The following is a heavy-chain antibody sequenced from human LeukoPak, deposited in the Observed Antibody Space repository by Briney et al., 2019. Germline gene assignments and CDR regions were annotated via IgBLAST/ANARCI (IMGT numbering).Heavy chain of an antibody. CDR2: ISYDGSNK. J-gene: IGHJ4*02. Sequence: PGGPLRLSCAASGFTFSHYGVHWVRQAPGKGLEWVAVISYDGSNKYYADSVKGRFTISRDNSKNTLFLQMNSLRAEDTAVYYCARGSIVGARGLGDYWGQGTLVTVSS. D-gene: IGHD1-26*01. CDR3: ARGSIVGARGLGDY. CDR1: GFTFSHYG. V-gene: IGHV3-30*03.